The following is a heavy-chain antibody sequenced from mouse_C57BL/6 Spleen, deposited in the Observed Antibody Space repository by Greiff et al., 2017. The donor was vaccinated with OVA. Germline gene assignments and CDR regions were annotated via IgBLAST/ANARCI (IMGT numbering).Heavy chain of an antibody. D-gene: IGHD5-1*01. V-gene: IGHV14-4*01. J-gene: IGHJ2*01. CDR3: TTWSNYFDY. CDR2: IDPENGDT. Sequence: EVQLKESGAELVRPGASVKLSCTASGFNIKDDYMHWVKQRPEQGLEWIGWIDPENGDTEYASKFQGKATITADTSSNTAYLQLSSLTSEDTAVYYCTTWSNYFDYWGQGTTLTVSS. CDR1: GFNIKDDY.